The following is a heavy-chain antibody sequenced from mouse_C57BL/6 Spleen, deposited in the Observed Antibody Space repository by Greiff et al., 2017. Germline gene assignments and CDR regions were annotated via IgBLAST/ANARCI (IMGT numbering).Heavy chain of an antibody. Sequence: QVQLQQSGPGLVQPSQSLSITCTVSGFSLTSYGVHWVRQSPGKGLEWLGVIWRGGSTDYNAAFMSRLSITKDNSKSQVFFKMNSLQADDTAIYYCAKKNDYDYDRDGYFDVWGTGTTVTVSS. CDR1: GFSLTSYG. CDR2: IWRGGST. CDR3: AKKNDYDYDRDGYFDV. V-gene: IGHV2-5*01. D-gene: IGHD2-4*01. J-gene: IGHJ1*03.